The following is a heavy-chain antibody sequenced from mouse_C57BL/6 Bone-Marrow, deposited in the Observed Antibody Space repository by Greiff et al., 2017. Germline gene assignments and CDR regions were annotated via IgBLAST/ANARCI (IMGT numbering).Heavy chain of an antibody. CDR3: ARSNWDPWFAY. V-gene: IGHV1-50*01. D-gene: IGHD4-1*02. J-gene: IGHJ3*01. CDR2: IDPSDSYT. CDR1: GYTFTSYW. Sequence: VKLQQPGAELVKPGASVKLSCKASGYTFTSYWMQWVKQRPGQGLEWIGEIDPSDSYTNYNQKFKGKATLTVDTSSSTAYMQLSSLTSEDSAVXYCARSNWDPWFAYWGQGTLVTVSA.